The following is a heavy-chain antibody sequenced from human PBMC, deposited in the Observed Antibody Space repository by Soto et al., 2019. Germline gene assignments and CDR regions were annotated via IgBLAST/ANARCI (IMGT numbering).Heavy chain of an antibody. J-gene: IGHJ4*02. V-gene: IGHV1-69*13. Sequence: SVKGSCNASGGTFSSYASSWVRQAPGQGLEWMGGIIPIFGTANYAQKFQGRVTITADESTSTAYMELSSLRSEDTAVYYCARVTSYYYDSSGIFNHWGQGTLVTVSS. CDR3: ARVTSYYYDSSGIFNH. D-gene: IGHD3-22*01. CDR2: IIPIFGTA. CDR1: GGTFSSYA.